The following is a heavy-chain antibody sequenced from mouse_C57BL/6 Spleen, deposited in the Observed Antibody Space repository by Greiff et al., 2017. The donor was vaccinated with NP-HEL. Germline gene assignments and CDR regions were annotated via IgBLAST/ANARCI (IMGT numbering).Heavy chain of an antibody. CDR3: ASLIPLINSTVVVTGGFDY. V-gene: IGHV1-9*01. D-gene: IGHD1-1*01. Sequence: QVQLQQSGAELMKPGASVKLSCKATGYTFTGYWIEWVKQRPGHGLEWIGEILPGSGSTNYNEKFKGKATFTADTSSNTSYMQLSSLTTEDSAIYCCASLIPLINSTVVVTGGFDYWGQGTTLTVSS. CDR1: GYTFTGYW. J-gene: IGHJ2*01. CDR2: ILPGSGST.